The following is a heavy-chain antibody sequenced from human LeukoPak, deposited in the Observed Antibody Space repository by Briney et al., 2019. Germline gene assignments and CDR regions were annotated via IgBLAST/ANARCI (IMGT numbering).Heavy chain of an antibody. Sequence: EGSLRLSCAASGFTFSSYGMHWVRQAPGKGLEWVAFIRYDGSNKYYADSVKGRFTISRDNSKNTLYLQMNSLRAEDTAVYYCEIWSGYYKDFDYWGREPWSPSPQ. CDR3: EIWSGYYKDFDY. CDR2: IRYDGSNK. CDR1: GFTFSSYG. J-gene: IGHJ4*02. V-gene: IGHV3-30*02. D-gene: IGHD3-3*01.